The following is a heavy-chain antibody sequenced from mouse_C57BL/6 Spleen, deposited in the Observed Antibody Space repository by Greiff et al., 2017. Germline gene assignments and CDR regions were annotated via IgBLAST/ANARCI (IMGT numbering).Heavy chain of an antibody. CDR3: ARSYDSLSGFAY. CDR2: IYWDDDK. V-gene: IGHV8-12*01. J-gene: IGHJ3*01. Sequence: QVTLKESGPGILQSSQTLSLTCSFSGFSLSTSGMGVSWIRQPSGKGLEWLAHIYWDDDKRYNPSLKSRLTISKDTSRNQVFLKITSVDSADTATYYCARSYDSLSGFAYWGQGTLVTVSA. CDR1: GFSLSTSGMG. D-gene: IGHD2-4*01.